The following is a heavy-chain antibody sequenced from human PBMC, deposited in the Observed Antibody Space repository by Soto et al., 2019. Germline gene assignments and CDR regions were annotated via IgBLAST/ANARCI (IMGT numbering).Heavy chain of an antibody. Sequence: RLSCAASGLSVSQYYMNWVRQAPGKGLEWVSVFYSGGGATTYYADSVKGRFTVSRDDSKNTVYLQMNSLRVEDTAVYYCARGPKRSEIIDFWGQGTLVTVSS. CDR1: GLSVSQYY. CDR3: ARGPKRSEIIDF. J-gene: IGHJ4*02. V-gene: IGHV3-53*01. CDR2: FYSGGGATT.